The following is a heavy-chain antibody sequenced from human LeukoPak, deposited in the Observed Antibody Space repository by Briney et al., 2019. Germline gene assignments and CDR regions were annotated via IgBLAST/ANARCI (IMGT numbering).Heavy chain of an antibody. J-gene: IGHJ4*02. CDR1: GFTFSSYG. V-gene: IGHV3-33*01. D-gene: IGHD6-13*01. CDR3: ARLARIAAAGTPWGDY. CDR2: ICYDGSNK. Sequence: GGSLRLSCAASGFTFSSYGMHWVRQAPGKGLEWVAVICYDGSNKYYADSVKGRFTISRDNSKSTLYLQMNSLRAEDTAVYYCARLARIAAAGTPWGDYWGQGTLVTVSS.